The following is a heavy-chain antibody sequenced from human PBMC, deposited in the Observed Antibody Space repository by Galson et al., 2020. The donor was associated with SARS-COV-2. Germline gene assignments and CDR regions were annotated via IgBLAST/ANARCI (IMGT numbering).Heavy chain of an antibody. V-gene: IGHV4-38-2*02. CDR2: IYHSGTT. CDR1: GYSISSGYF. Sequence: PSQTLSLSCTVSGYSISSGYFWAWIRQTPGEGLEWMGSIYHSGTTFYNPSLQSRLTISVDTSENQFSLKLDSVTAADTAVYYCTTYSLMVISPAPLRADYWGQGTLVTVPS. D-gene: IGHD2-8*01. CDR3: TTYSLMVISPAPLRADY. J-gene: IGHJ4*02.